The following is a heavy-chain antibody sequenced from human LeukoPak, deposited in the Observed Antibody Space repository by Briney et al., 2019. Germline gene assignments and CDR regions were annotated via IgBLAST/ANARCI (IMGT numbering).Heavy chain of an antibody. CDR3: ARDDGDYLGAFDI. J-gene: IGHJ3*02. V-gene: IGHV3-48*03. Sequence: GGSLRLSCAASGFTFSSYEMNWVRQAPGKGLEWVSYISSSGSTIYYADSVKGRFTISRDNAKNSLYLQMNSLRAEDTAVYYCARDDGDYLGAFDIWGQGTMVTVSS. CDR2: ISSSGSTI. D-gene: IGHD4-17*01. CDR1: GFTFSSYE.